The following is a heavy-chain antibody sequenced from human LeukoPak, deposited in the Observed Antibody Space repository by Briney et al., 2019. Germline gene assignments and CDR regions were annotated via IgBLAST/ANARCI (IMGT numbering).Heavy chain of an antibody. Sequence: PSETLSPTCTVSGGSISSGSYYWSWIRQPAGKGLEWIGRIYTSGSTNYNPSLKSRVTISVDTSKNQFSLKLSSVTAADTAVYYCARGDIVATSYFGEWFDPWGQGTLVTVSS. J-gene: IGHJ5*02. CDR2: IYTSGST. CDR1: GGSISSGSYY. D-gene: IGHD5-12*01. CDR3: ARGDIVATSYFGEWFDP. V-gene: IGHV4-61*02.